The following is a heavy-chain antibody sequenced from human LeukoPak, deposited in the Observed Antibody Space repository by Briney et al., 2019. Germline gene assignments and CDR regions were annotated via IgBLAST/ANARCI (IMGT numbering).Heavy chain of an antibody. D-gene: IGHD3-9*01. V-gene: IGHV3-23*01. Sequence: GGSLRLSCAASGFTFSSYAMSWVRQAPGKGLEWVSAISGSGGSTYYADSVKGRFTISRDNSKNTLYLQMNSLRAEDTAVYYCARGQTYDILTGSITGDYFDYWGQGTPVTVSS. J-gene: IGHJ4*02. CDR1: GFTFSSYA. CDR3: ARGQTYDILTGSITGDYFDY. CDR2: ISGSGGST.